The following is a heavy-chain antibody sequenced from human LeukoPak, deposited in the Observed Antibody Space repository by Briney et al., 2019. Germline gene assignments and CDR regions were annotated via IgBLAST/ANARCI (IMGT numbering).Heavy chain of an antibody. Sequence: SETLSLTCAVYGGSFSGYYWSWIRQPPGKGLEWIGEINHSGSTNYNPSLKSRVTISVDTSKNQFSLKLSSVTAADTAVYYCARDYSSGQDYWGQGALVTVSS. CDR2: INHSGST. V-gene: IGHV4-34*01. J-gene: IGHJ4*02. D-gene: IGHD6-19*01. CDR3: ARDYSSGQDY. CDR1: GGSFSGYY.